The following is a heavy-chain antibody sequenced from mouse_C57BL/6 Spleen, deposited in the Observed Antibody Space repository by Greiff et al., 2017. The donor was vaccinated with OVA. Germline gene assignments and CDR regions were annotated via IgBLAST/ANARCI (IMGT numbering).Heavy chain of an antibody. J-gene: IGHJ4*01. Sequence: EVKLMESGGGLVQSGRSLRLSCATSGFTFSDFYMEWVRQAPGKGLEWIAASRNKANDYTTEYSASVKGRFIVSRDTSQSILYLQMNALRAEDTAIYYCAREATGYAMDYWGQGTSVTVSS. V-gene: IGHV7-1*01. CDR2: SRNKANDYTT. CDR3: AREATGYAMDY. CDR1: GFTFSDFY. D-gene: IGHD4-1*01.